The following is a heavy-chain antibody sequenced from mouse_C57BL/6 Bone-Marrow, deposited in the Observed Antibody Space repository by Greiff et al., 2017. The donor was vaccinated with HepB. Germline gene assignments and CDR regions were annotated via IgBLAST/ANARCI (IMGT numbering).Heavy chain of an antibody. CDR1: GYTFTSYW. V-gene: IGHV1-55*01. CDR2: IYPGSGST. D-gene: IGHD2-4*01. J-gene: IGHJ2*01. CDR3: AMIYYDYAEDY. Sequence: QVQLQQPGAELVKPGASVKMSCKASGYTFTSYWITWVKQRPGQGLEWIGDIYPGSGSTNYNEKFKGKATLTADKSSSTAYMELRSLTSEDSAVYVCAMIYYDYAEDYWGQGTTLTVSS.